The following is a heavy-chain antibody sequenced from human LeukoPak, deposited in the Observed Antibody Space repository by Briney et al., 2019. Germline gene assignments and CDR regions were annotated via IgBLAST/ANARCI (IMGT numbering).Heavy chain of an antibody. CDR1: GYTLTGYY. CDR2: INPNSGGT. CDR3: ARGGLSKLRYFDWLLSRDY. J-gene: IGHJ4*02. Sequence: ASVKVSCKASGYTLTGYYMHWVRQAPGQGLEWMGWINPNSGGTNYAQKFQGRVTMTRDTSISTAYMELSRLRSDDTAVYYCARGGLSKLRYFDWLLSRDYWGQGTLVTVSS. D-gene: IGHD3-9*01. V-gene: IGHV1-2*02.